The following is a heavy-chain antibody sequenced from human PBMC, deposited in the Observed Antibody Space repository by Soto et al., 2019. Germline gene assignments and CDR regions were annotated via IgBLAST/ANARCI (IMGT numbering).Heavy chain of an antibody. CDR3: AKESAPRYYYDSSGYPDY. CDR1: GFTFSSYA. Sequence: GSLRLSCAASGFTFSSYAMSWVRQAPGKGLEWVSAISGSGGSTYYADSVKGRFTISRDNSKNTLYLQMNSLRAEDTAVYYCAKESAPRYYYDSSGYPDYWGQGTLVTVSS. CDR2: ISGSGGST. D-gene: IGHD3-22*01. J-gene: IGHJ4*02. V-gene: IGHV3-23*01.